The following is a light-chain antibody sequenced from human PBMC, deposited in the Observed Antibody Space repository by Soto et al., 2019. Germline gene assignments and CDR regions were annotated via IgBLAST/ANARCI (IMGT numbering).Light chain of an antibody. CDR3: QQSYSTPRP. V-gene: IGKV1-39*01. CDR1: QSISSY. CDR2: AAS. Sequence: DIQMTQSPPSLSASVGDRVTITCRASQSISSYLNWYQQKPGKAPKLLIYAASSLQSGVPSRFSGSGSGTDFTLTISSLQPEDFATYYCQQSYSTPRPFGQGTKVEIK. J-gene: IGKJ1*01.